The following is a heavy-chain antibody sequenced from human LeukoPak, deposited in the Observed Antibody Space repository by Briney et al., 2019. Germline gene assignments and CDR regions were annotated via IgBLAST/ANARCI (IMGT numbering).Heavy chain of an antibody. CDR1: GYTFTGYY. D-gene: IGHD3-10*01. Sequence: ASVKVSCKASGYTFTGYYMHWVRQAPGQGLEWMGRINPNSGGTNYAQKFQGRATMTRDTSISTAYMELSRLRSDDTAVYYCARVPTYLAAFDIWGQGTMVTVSS. CDR2: INPNSGGT. V-gene: IGHV1-2*06. CDR3: ARVPTYLAAFDI. J-gene: IGHJ3*02.